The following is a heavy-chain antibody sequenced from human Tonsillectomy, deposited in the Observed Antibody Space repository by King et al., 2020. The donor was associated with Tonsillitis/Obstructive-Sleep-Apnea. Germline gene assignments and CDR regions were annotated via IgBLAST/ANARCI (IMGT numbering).Heavy chain of an antibody. J-gene: IGHJ6*03. CDR3: ARAEGTTDLNYYMDV. D-gene: IGHD1-7*01. CDR1: GFTFSSYA. V-gene: IGHV3-30*04. Sequence: QLVQSGGGVVQPGRSLRLSCAASGFTFSSYAIHWVRQAPGKGLEWVAVISYDGGNKYYADSVKGRFTISRDNSKNTLYLQMNSLRAEDTAVYYCARAEGTTDLNYYMDVWGKGTTVTVSS. CDR2: ISYDGGNK.